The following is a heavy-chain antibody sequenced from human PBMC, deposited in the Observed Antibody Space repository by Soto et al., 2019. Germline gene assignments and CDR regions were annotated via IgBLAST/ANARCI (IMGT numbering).Heavy chain of an antibody. J-gene: IGHJ4*02. D-gene: IGHD2-21*02. V-gene: IGHV4-59*01. Sequence: SETLSLTCSVSGGSISSYYWSWIRQPPVNRLEWIGYIHYSGSTNYSPSLKSRVTISVDTSKNQFSLKLSSVTAADTAVYYCARNPCGGDCFSVYFDYWGQGTLVTVSS. CDR2: IHYSGST. CDR3: ARNPCGGDCFSVYFDY. CDR1: GGSISSYY.